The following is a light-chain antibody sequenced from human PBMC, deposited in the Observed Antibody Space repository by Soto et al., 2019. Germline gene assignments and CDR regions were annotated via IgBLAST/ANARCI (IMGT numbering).Light chain of an antibody. CDR2: EVH. V-gene: IGLV2-14*02. CDR3: GSYTMKTRYV. Sequence: QSALAQPASVSGSPGQSVTISCTGTTXDVGTYDLVSWYQQLPGKAPKLMIYEVHNRPSGVSDRFSGSKSGNTASLTISGLQAEDEADYFCGSYTMKTRYVFGTGTKVTVL. J-gene: IGLJ1*01. CDR1: TXDVGTYDL.